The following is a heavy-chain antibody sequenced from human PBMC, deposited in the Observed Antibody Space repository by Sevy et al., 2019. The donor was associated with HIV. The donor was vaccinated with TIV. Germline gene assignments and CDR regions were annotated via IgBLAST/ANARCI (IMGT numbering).Heavy chain of an antibody. CDR1: GFTFSSYT. D-gene: IGHD2-2*01. J-gene: IGHJ4*01. Sequence: GGSLRLSCAVSGFTFSSYTMNWVRQAPGKGLEWVSSISSSSRYIYYADSVKGRFTISRDNAKNSVYLQMNSLRTEDRAVYYCARDVGCSTTSCLLYFDYWGQGTLVTVSS. CDR2: ISSSSRYI. V-gene: IGHV3-21*01. CDR3: ARDVGCSTTSCLLYFDY.